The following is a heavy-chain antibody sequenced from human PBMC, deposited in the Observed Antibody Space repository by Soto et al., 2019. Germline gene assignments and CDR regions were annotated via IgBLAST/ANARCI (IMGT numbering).Heavy chain of an antibody. CDR1: GASIRSYY. CDR2: ISYSGST. V-gene: IGHV4-59*01. Sequence: SEMLSLTCSVSGASIRSYYWSWIRQPPGKGLEWIGYISYSGSTNYSPSLKSRVTISRDTSKNQFSLKLNSVTSADTAVYYCAKGYDFYYMDVWGKGTTVTVSS. CDR3: AKGYDFYYMDV. D-gene: IGHD3-3*01. J-gene: IGHJ6*03.